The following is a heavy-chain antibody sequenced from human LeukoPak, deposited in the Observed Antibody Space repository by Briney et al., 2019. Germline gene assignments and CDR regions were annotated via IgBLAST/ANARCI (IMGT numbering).Heavy chain of an antibody. J-gene: IGHJ4*02. V-gene: IGHV3-64D*06. CDR3: VKDQGIAAAGTAFDY. Sequence: GRSLRLSCAASGFTLSNYVLHWVRQAPGKGLEYVSAISSNGGSTYYADSVKGRFTISRDNSKNTLYLQMSSLRAEDTAVYYCVKDQGIAAAGTAFDYWGQGTLVTVSS. CDR1: GFTLSNYV. CDR2: ISSNGGST. D-gene: IGHD6-13*01.